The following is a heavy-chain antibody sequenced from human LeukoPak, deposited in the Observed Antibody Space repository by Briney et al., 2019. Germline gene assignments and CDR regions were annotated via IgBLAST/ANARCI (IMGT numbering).Heavy chain of an antibody. V-gene: IGHV3-30*02. D-gene: IGHD3-3*01. CDR3: AKDLPDFWSGYSGGEDY. J-gene: IGHJ4*02. Sequence: GGSLRLSCAASGLTFSSYGIHWVRQAPGKGLEWVAFIRYDGSNKYYADSVKGRFTISRDNSKNTLYLQMNSLRAEDTAVYYCAKDLPDFWSGYSGGEDYWGQGTLVTVSS. CDR1: GLTFSSYG. CDR2: IRYDGSNK.